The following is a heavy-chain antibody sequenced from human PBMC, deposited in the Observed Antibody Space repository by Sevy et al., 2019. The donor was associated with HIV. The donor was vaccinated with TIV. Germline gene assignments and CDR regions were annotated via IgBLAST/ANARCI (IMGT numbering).Heavy chain of an antibody. J-gene: IGHJ4*02. D-gene: IGHD4-17*01. CDR2: IRRNSYEPYGGTT. CDR1: GFTFGDYA. Sequence: GGSLRLSCTSSGFTFGDYAMSWFRQAPGKGLEWVAFIRRNSYEPYGGTTEYAASVKGRFTISRDDSKSIAYLQMNSLKTGDTAVYYCSRALATVDTPGYYFDYWGQGTLVTVSS. CDR3: SRALATVDTPGYYFDY. V-gene: IGHV3-49*03.